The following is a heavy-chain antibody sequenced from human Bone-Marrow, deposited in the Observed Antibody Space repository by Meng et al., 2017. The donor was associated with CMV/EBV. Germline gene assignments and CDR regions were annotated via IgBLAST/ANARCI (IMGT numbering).Heavy chain of an antibody. CDR3: ARHPQSFNPYYDLWSGQKGWFDP. Sequence: WGGWVRQMPGKGLEWMGIIYPGDSDTRYSPSFQGHVTISADKSISTAYLQWSSLKASDTAMYYCARHPQSFNPYYDLWSGQKGWFDPWGQGTLVTVSS. J-gene: IGHJ5*02. CDR2: IYPGDSDT. V-gene: IGHV5-51*01. D-gene: IGHD3-3*01. CDR1: W.